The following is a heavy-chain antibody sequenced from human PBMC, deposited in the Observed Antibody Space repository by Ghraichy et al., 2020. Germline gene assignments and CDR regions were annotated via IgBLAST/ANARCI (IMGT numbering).Heavy chain of an antibody. D-gene: IGHD4-17*01. V-gene: IGHV4-34*01. CDR2: INHSGST. CDR1: GVSFSGYY. Sequence: SETLSLTCAVYGVSFSGYYLSWIRQPPGKGLEWIGEINHSGSTNYNPSLKSRLTITADTSKNQFSLKLSSVTAADTAVYYCATDLTTVTEYYFDYWGQGTLVTVSS. J-gene: IGHJ4*02. CDR3: ATDLTTVTEYYFDY.